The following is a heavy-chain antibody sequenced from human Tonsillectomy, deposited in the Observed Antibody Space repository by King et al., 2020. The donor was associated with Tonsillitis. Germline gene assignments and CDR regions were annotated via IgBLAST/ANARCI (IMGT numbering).Heavy chain of an antibody. J-gene: IGHJ3*02. CDR2: SRHKANTYIP. D-gene: IGHD4-17*01. CDR1: GFTFSDHY. Sequence: VQLVESGGGLVQPGGSLRLSCAASGFTFSDHYMDWVRQAPGKGLEWGGRSRHKANTYIPEYAASLKGRFTISRDDSNNSLYLHMTSLKTEDTAVYYCTRVGDYFAFDIWGQGTMVTVSS. CDR3: TRVGDYFAFDI. V-gene: IGHV3-72*01.